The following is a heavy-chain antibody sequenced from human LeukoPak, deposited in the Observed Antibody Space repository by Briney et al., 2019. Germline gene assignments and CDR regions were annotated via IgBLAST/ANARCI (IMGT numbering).Heavy chain of an antibody. CDR3: VRDDTLIRGVIDY. J-gene: IGHJ4*02. D-gene: IGHD3-10*01. CDR2: INSDGSSI. V-gene: IGHV3-74*01. Sequence: RPGGSLRLSCAASGFTFSDYWMPWVRQAPGKGLVWVSHINSDGSSIRYTDAVKGRFTISRDNAKSTLFLQMNSLRVEDTAVYYCVRDDTLIRGVIDYWGQGTLVTVSS. CDR1: GFTFSDYW.